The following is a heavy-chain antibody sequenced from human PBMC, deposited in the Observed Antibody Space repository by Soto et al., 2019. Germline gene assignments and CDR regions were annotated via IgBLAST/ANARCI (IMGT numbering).Heavy chain of an antibody. CDR3: ARLTSYDSSCYYCY. CDR2: ISSSSSYI. D-gene: IGHD3-22*01. Sequence: EVQLVESGGGLVKPGGSLRLSCAASGFTFSSYSMNWVRQAPGKGLEWVSSISSSSSYIYYADSVKGRFTISRDNAKNPLYLQTKSLRAEDTAVYYCARLTSYDSSCYYCYWGQGTLVTVSS. V-gene: IGHV3-21*01. J-gene: IGHJ4*02. CDR1: GFTFSSYS.